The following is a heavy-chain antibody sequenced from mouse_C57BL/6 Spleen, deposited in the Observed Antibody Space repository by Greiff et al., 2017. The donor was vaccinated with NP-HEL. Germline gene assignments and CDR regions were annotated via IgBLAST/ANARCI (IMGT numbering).Heavy chain of an antibody. CDR3: AIITTVVGYFDV. CDR1: GYTFPGYW. J-gene: IGHJ1*03. D-gene: IGHD1-1*01. CDR2: ILPGSGST. Sequence: VQLQQSGAELMKPGASVKLSCKSTGYTFPGYWIAWVKQRPGHGLEWIGEILPGSGSTYYNEKFKGQATFTADTSSNTAYMQLSSLTTEDSAIYYCAIITTVVGYFDVWGTGTTVTVSS. V-gene: IGHV1-9*01.